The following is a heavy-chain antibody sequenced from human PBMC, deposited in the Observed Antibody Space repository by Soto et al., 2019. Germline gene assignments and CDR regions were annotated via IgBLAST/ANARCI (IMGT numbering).Heavy chain of an antibody. CDR3: ARRYGSVFDI. D-gene: IGHD3-10*01. J-gene: IGHJ3*02. Sequence: QVQLEESGPGLVKPSETLSLTCTVSGGSISSYYWSWIRQPPGKGLEWIGYIYYSGSTNYNPSLNSRVTISVDTSKNQFSLKLRSVTAADTAVYYCARRYGSVFDIWGQGTMVTVSS. V-gene: IGHV4-59*08. CDR1: GGSISSYY. CDR2: IYYSGST.